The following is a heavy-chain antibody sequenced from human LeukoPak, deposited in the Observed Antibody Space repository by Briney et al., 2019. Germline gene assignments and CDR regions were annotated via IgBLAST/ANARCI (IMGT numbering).Heavy chain of an antibody. V-gene: IGHV3-9*01. CDR2: ISWNSGSI. J-gene: IGHJ4*02. D-gene: IGHD6-13*01. CDR3: ANTGSWLDY. CDR1: GFTFDDYA. Sequence: GGSLRLSCAASGFTFDDYAMHWVRQAPGKGLEWVSGISWNSGSIGYADSVKGRFTISRDNAKSSLYLQMNSLRAEDTALYYCANTGSWLDYWGQGTLVTVSS.